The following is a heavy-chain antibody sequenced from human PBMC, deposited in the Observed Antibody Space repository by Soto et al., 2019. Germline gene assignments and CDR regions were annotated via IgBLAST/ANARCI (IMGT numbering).Heavy chain of an antibody. CDR1: GGTFSSYA. V-gene: IGHV1-69*13. D-gene: IGHD3-22*01. CDR2: IIPIFGTA. CDR3: ARDYYPLSVLCYFDY. Sequence: RASVKVSCKASGGTFSSYAISWVRQARGQGLEWMGGIIPIFGTATYAKKFQGRVTITADESTSTAYMELSSLRSEDTAVYYCARDYYPLSVLCYFDYWGQGTLVTVSS. J-gene: IGHJ4*02.